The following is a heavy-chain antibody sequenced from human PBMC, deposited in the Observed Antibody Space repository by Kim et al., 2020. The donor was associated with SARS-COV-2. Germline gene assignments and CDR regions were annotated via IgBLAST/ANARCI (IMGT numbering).Heavy chain of an antibody. CDR2: VSADGGTK. J-gene: IGHJ4*02. V-gene: IGHV3-30-3*01. D-gene: IGHD3-3*02. CDR3: ARDAFASIDY. Sequence: GGSLRLSCAASGFTFNTYPMHWVRQAPGKGLEWVSIVSADGGTKYYADSVKGRFTISRDDSKNTVYLQMNSLRPEDTAVYFCARDAFASIDYWGQGTLVT. CDR1: GFTFNTYP.